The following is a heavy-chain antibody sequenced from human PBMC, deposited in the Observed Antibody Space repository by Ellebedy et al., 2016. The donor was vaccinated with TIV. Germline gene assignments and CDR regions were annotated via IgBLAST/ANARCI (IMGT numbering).Heavy chain of an antibody. J-gene: IGHJ3*02. V-gene: IGHV1-3*01. Sequence: AASVKVSCKASGYTFTNYAMHWVRQAPGQRLEWMGWINVGNGNTKYSQKFQGRVTITRGTSASTVYMELSSLRSEDTAVYYCARDRYSSGWYGLDIWGQGTMVTVSS. CDR2: INVGNGNT. CDR1: GYTFTNYA. D-gene: IGHD6-19*01. CDR3: ARDRYSSGWYGLDI.